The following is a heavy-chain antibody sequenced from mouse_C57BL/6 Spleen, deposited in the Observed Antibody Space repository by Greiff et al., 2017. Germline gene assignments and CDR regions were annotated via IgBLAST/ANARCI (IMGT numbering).Heavy chain of an antibody. J-gene: IGHJ3*01. CDR1: GYAFSSSW. CDR2: IYPGDGDT. Sequence: QVQLQQSGPELVKPGASVKISCKASGYAFSSSWMNWVKQRPGKGLEWIGRIYPGDGDTNYNGKFKGKATLTADKSSSTVYMELSRLTSEDSAVYFCARHEGASHYYGSNAWFAYWGQGTLVTVSA. V-gene: IGHV1-82*01. D-gene: IGHD1-1*01. CDR3: ARHEGASHYYGSNAWFAY.